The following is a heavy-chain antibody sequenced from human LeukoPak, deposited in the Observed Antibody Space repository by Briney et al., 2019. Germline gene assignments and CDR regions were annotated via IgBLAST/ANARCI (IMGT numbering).Heavy chain of an antibody. Sequence: GASVKVSCEASGYTFTSYGISWVRQAPGQGLEWMGWISAYNGNTNYAQKLQGRVTMTTDTSTSTAYMELRSLRSDDTAVYYCARMLSQQWGYYYYYMDVWGKGTTATVSS. CDR2: ISAYNGNT. CDR3: ARMLSQQWGYYYYYMDV. V-gene: IGHV1-18*01. J-gene: IGHJ6*03. D-gene: IGHD6-19*01. CDR1: GYTFTSYG.